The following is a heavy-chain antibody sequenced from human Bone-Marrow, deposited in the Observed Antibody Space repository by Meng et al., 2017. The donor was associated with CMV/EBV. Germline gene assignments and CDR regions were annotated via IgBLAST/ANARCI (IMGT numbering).Heavy chain of an antibody. CDR1: GGSFSGYY. CDR3: ARGRNYPY. D-gene: IGHD3-10*01. V-gene: IGHV4-34*01. CDR2: INHSGST. Sequence: GSLRLSCAVYGGSFSGYYWSWIRQPPGKGLEWIGEINHSGSTNYNPSLKSRVTISVDTSKNQLSLKLSSVTAADTAVYYCARGRNYPYWGQGTLVTVSS. J-gene: IGHJ4*02.